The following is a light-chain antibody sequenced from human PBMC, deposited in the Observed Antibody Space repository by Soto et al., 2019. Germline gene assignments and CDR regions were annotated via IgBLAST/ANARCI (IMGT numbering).Light chain of an antibody. J-gene: IGKJ4*01. Sequence: DIVLTQSLATLSLSPGERATLSCRASQSVARVLAWYQQKPGQAPRLLIYDISNRAVGIPARFSGSGSGTDCPLTISSLDPEDFAGYYCQQRNFWLTFGGGTKVDIK. CDR2: DIS. CDR3: QQRNFWLT. CDR1: QSVARV. V-gene: IGKV3-11*01.